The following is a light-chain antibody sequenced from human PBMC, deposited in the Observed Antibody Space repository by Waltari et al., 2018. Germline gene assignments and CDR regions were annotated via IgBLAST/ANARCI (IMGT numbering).Light chain of an antibody. V-gene: IGKV1-33*01. CDR1: QDIANY. CDR3: QQHDHLPFT. Sequence: DIQMTQSPSSLSASVGDGVTITCQASQDIANYLNWYQQKPGKAPKLLVYDASNLHSGVPSMFSGRGSGTHFTFTITGLQPEDIATYYCQQHDHLPFTFGPGTKVDIK. J-gene: IGKJ3*01. CDR2: DAS.